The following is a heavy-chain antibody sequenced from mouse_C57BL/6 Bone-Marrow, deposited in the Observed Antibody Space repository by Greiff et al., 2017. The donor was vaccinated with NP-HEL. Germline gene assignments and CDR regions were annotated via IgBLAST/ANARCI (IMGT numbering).Heavy chain of an antibody. CDR1: GFTFSNYW. CDR2: IRLKSDNYAT. J-gene: IGHJ2*01. V-gene: IGHV6-3*01. D-gene: IGHD1-1*01. Sequence: EVKLMESGGGLVQPGGSMKLSCVASGFTFSNYWMNWVRQSPEKGLEWVAQIRLKSDNYATHYAESVKGRFTISRDDSKSSVYLQMNNLRAEDTGIYYCTVITTVVHFDYWGQGTTLTVSS. CDR3: TVITTVVHFDY.